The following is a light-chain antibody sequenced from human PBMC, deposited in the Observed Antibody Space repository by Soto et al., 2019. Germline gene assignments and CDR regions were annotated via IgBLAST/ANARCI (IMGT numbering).Light chain of an antibody. CDR2: GAS. Sequence: EIVMTQSPATLSVSPGERATLSCRASQSVSSNFAWYQQKPGQAPRRLIYGASTRGTGIPDRFSGSGSGTEFTLTISSLQSEDFAVYYCQQYNNWPLTFGGGTKVEIK. J-gene: IGKJ4*01. CDR1: QSVSSN. V-gene: IGKV3D-15*01. CDR3: QQYNNWPLT.